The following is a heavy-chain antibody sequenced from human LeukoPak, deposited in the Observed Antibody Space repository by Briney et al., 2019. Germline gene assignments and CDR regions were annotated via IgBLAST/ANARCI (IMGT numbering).Heavy chain of an antibody. D-gene: IGHD3-10*01. J-gene: IGHJ4*02. Sequence: PGGSLRLSCGASGFTFSSFGMHWVRQAPGKGLEWVALVSNDGTKKYYADPVKGRFTISRDNSKNTLYLQMNSLRVEDTAVYYCATSMVRGVKTGYWGQGTLVTVSS. CDR3: ATSMVRGVKTGY. CDR2: VSNDGTKK. CDR1: GFTFSSFG. V-gene: IGHV3-30*03.